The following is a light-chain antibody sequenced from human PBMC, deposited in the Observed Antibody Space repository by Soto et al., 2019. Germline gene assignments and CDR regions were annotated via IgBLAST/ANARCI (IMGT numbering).Light chain of an antibody. V-gene: IGKV3-11*01. CDR3: QQRNDWPALS. Sequence: ENVLTQFPSTLSLSPGESVTLACSSSECTSGYLAWYHQKPGQAPRLLMYETSTRSPGIPRRFSGSGSGTDFTLSISSLEPEDSGVYYCQQRNDWPALSFGGGTKVEIK. J-gene: IGKJ4*01. CDR1: ECTSGY. CDR2: ETS.